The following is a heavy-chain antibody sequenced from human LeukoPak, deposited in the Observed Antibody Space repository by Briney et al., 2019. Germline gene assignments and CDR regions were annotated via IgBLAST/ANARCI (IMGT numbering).Heavy chain of an antibody. CDR3: AKGQQSFDY. CDR2: ISGSGGST. D-gene: IGHD6-13*01. CDR1: GFTFSSYA. J-gene: IGHJ4*02. Sequence: GGSLRLSCAASGFTFSSYAISWVRQAPGKGLEWVSAISGSGGSTYYADSLKGRFIISRDNSKNTMYLQMNSLRDEETAVYYCAKGQQSFDYWGQGTMVTVSS. V-gene: IGHV3-23*01.